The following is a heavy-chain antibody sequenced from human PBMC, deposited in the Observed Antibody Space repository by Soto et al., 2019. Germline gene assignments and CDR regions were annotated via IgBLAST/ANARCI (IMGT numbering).Heavy chain of an antibody. J-gene: IGHJ5*02. V-gene: IGHV3-11*01. CDR2: ISGSGRTI. Sequence: QVQLVESGGGLVKPGGSLRLSCAASGIVFSDYMSWVRQAPGKGLEWLSYISGSGRTIYSADSVKGRFTISRDNATNSLYLQMNNVRNEATAVYYCARLPFPWGWFDPWGKGTLVTVSS. CDR1: GIVFSDY. D-gene: IGHD3-16*01. CDR3: ARLPFPWGWFDP.